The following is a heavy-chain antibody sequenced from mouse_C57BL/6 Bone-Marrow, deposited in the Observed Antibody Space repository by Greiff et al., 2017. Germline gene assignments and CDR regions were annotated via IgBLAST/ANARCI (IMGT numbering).Heavy chain of an antibody. J-gene: IGHJ4*01. Sequence: EVQLVESGGGLVQPGGSLKLSCAASGFTFSDYYMYWVRQTPEKRLEWVAYISNGGGSTYYPDTVKGRFTISRDNAKNTLYLQMSRLKSEDTAMYYCARDGYYDAMDYWGQGTSVTVSS. CDR2: ISNGGGST. CDR3: ARDGYYDAMDY. CDR1: GFTFSDYY. V-gene: IGHV5-12*01. D-gene: IGHD2-3*01.